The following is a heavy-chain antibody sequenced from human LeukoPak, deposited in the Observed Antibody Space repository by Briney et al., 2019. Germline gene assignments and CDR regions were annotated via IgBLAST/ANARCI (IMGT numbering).Heavy chain of an antibody. CDR1: GFTFSSYG. CDR3: AKDIPARYYYGSGNYYEYNWFDP. CDR2: ISYDGSNK. J-gene: IGHJ5*02. V-gene: IGHV3-30*18. D-gene: IGHD3-10*01. Sequence: GGSLRLSCAASGFTFSSYGMHWVRQAPGKGLEWVAVISYDGSNKYYADSVKGRFTISRDNSKNTLYLQMNSLRAEDTAVYYCAKDIPARYYYGSGNYYEYNWFDPWGQGTLVTVSS.